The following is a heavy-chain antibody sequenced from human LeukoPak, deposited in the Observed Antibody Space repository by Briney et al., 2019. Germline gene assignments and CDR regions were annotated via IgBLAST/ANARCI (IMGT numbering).Heavy chain of an antibody. J-gene: IGHJ5*02. V-gene: IGHV3-21*01. CDR3: AKDLLRDLWFGES. CDR1: GFTFSNYS. Sequence: GGSLRLSCAASGFTFSNYSMNWVRQAPGKGLEWVSSISSSSSYIYYADSVKGRFTISRDNAKNSLYLQMNSLRAEDTAVYYCAKDLLRDLWFGESWGQGTLVTVSS. D-gene: IGHD3-10*01. CDR2: ISSSSSYI.